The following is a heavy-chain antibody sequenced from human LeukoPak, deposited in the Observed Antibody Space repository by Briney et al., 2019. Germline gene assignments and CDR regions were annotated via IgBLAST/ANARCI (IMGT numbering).Heavy chain of an antibody. J-gene: IGHJ4*02. CDR3: ARYVSDGYNAPFDS. CDR1: GFTFSSYE. D-gene: IGHD5-24*01. V-gene: IGHV3-48*03. Sequence: GGSLRLSCAASGFTFSSYEMNWVRQAPGKGLEWVSYISSSGSTIYYADSVKGRFTISRDNAKNSLYLQMNSLRAEDTAVYYCARYVSDGYNAPFDSWGQGTLVTASS. CDR2: ISSSGSTI.